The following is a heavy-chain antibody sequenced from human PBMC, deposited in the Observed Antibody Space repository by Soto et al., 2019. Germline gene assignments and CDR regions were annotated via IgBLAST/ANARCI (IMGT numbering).Heavy chain of an antibody. CDR1: GYTFTSYA. V-gene: IGHV1-3*01. CDR2: INAGNGNT. D-gene: IGHD2-2*01. J-gene: IGHJ6*02. CDR3: ASSYCISTSGPPYYGMYV. Sequence: GASLKVSCKASGYTFTSYAMHWVRQAPGQRLEWMGWINAGNGNTKYSQKFQGRVTITRDTSASTAYMELSSLRSEDTAVYYCASSYCISTSGPPYYGMYVPGQRSTVTVSS.